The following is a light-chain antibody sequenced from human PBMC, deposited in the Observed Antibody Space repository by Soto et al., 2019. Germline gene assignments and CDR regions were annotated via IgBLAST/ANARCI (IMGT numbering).Light chain of an antibody. V-gene: IGKV3-15*01. CDR2: DAS. Sequence: EIVMTQSPATLSVSPGERATLSCRASQTVSSNLAWYQQTPGQAPRLLIYDASTRATGIPARFSGSGSGTEFTLTISSLQSEDFAVYYCQYYNNSPAWTFGQGTKVEIK. CDR1: QTVSSN. J-gene: IGKJ1*01. CDR3: QYYNNSPAWT.